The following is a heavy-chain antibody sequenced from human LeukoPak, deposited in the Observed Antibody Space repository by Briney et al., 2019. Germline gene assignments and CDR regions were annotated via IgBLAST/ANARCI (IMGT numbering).Heavy chain of an antibody. Sequence: ASVKVSCKASGYTFSVYYMHWVRQAPGQGLEWMAWINPNSGATTYAQKFQGRVTLTKDTSINTAYMELSRLTSDDTAMYYCAREANSWYHSWGQGTLVTVSS. V-gene: IGHV1-2*02. CDR2: INPNSGAT. CDR1: GYTFSVYY. J-gene: IGHJ4*02. D-gene: IGHD2/OR15-2a*01. CDR3: AREANSWYHS.